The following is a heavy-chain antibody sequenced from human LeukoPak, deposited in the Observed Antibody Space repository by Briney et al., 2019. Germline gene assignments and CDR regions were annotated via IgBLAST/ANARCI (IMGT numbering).Heavy chain of an antibody. CDR1: GFTFSSYS. J-gene: IGHJ3*02. D-gene: IGHD2-8*02. CDR3: ARAWSRVDPFDM. Sequence: GSLRLSCAASGFTFSSYSMNWVRQAPGKGLEWVSYISSSSSTIYYADSVKSRFTISRDNAKNSLYLQMNSLRAEDTAVYYCARAWSRVDPFDMWGQGTMVTVSS. V-gene: IGHV3-48*01. CDR2: ISSSSSTI.